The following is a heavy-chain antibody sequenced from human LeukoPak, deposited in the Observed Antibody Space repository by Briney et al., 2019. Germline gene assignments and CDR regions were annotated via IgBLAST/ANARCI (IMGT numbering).Heavy chain of an antibody. CDR1: GGSFSGHY. D-gene: IGHD4-17*01. Sequence: SETLSLTCAVYGGSFSGHYCGSVRQPPGKGLEWIREINHSGSPNSNPPLKSRVNISVDTSKNQFSLKLSSVTAADTAVYYCARRTPVTTGNYYGMDVWGKGTTVTVSS. J-gene: IGHJ6*04. CDR2: INHSGSP. V-gene: IGHV4-34*01. CDR3: ARRTPVTTGNYYGMDV.